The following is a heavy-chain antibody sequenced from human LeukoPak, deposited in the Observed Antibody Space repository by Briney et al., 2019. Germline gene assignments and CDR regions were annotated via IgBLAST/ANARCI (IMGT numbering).Heavy chain of an antibody. J-gene: IGHJ4*02. CDR3: ARHIACSATTWSGPFHF. D-gene: IGHD2-2*01. CDR2: IRHTGGT. V-gene: IGHV4-34*01. Sequence: SPQTLSLTCALYGGSPRGYYWSWLRQPPGEGLEWIAEIRHTGGTSHNPSFESRVTISIDTSKNQFSLSLRSVTAADTAVYYCARHIACSATTWSGPFHFWGQGTPVTVSA. CDR1: GGSPRGYY.